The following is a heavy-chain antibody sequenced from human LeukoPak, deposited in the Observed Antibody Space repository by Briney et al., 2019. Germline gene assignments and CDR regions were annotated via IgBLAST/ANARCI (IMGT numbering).Heavy chain of an antibody. V-gene: IGHV3-21*01. Sequence: GGSLRLSCAASGFTFSSYSMNWVRQAPGKGLEWVSSISRSSSYIYYAESVKGRFTISRDNAKNSLYLQMNSLRAEDTAVYYCARDLRVEDYYDRSGYQNDYWGQGTLVTVSS. CDR2: ISRSSSYI. CDR1: GFTFSSYS. CDR3: ARDLRVEDYYDRSGYQNDY. D-gene: IGHD3-22*01. J-gene: IGHJ4*02.